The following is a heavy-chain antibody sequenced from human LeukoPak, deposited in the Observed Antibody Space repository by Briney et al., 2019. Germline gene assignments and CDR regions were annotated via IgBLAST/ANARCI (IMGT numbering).Heavy chain of an antibody. CDR3: AREEREYCGGDCNDAFDI. J-gene: IGHJ3*02. CDR2: INPNSGFT. V-gene: IGHV1-2*02. CDR1: GYPFTGYY. Sequence: ASVKVSCKASGYPFTGYYLHWVRQAPGQGLEWMGWINPNSGFTNYAQRFQGRVTMTRDTSISTAYMELSRLRSDDTAVYYCAREEREYCGGDCNDAFDIWGQGTMVTVSS. D-gene: IGHD2-21*02.